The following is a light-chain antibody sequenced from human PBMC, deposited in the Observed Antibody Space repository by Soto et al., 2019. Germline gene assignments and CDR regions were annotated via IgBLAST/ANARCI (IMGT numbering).Light chain of an antibody. V-gene: IGKV3-15*01. Sequence: EIVMTQSPATLSGSPGERATLSCRASQRLSSNLAWYQQKPGQAPRLLIYGVSTRATGIPARFSGSGSGTEFTLTISSLQSEDSAVYYCQQYKNWLALTFGGGTKVEIK. J-gene: IGKJ4*01. CDR3: QQYKNWLALT. CDR1: QRLSSN. CDR2: GVS.